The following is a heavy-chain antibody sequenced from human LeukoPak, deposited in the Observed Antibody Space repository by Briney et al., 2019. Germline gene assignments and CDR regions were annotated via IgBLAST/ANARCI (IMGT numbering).Heavy chain of an antibody. J-gene: IGHJ4*02. V-gene: IGHV1-69*13. CDR1: GYTITDHF. Sequence: SVKVSCKASGYTITDHFIHWVRQAPGRGPEWMGGIIPIFGTANYAQKFQGRVTITADESTSTAYMELSSLRSEDTAVYYCARDPYSSGWYQSYFDYWGQGTLVTVSS. D-gene: IGHD6-19*01. CDR2: IIPIFGTA. CDR3: ARDPYSSGWYQSYFDY.